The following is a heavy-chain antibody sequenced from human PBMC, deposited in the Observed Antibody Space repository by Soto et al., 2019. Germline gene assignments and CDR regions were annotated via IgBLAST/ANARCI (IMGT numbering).Heavy chain of an antibody. CDR2: ISSDGNHK. CDR1: GFTFSGYS. D-gene: IGHD1-26*01. Sequence: QVQLVESGGGGVQPGKSLRLSCAASGFTFSGYSMHWVRQAPGKGLEWVEVISSDGNHKYYADSVKGRFTISRDNSRNTLFLQMNRLRVEDTAVYYCAKVKNLGLNYYYGMDVWGQGTTVTVSS. CDR3: AKVKNLGLNYYYGMDV. J-gene: IGHJ6*02. V-gene: IGHV3-30*18.